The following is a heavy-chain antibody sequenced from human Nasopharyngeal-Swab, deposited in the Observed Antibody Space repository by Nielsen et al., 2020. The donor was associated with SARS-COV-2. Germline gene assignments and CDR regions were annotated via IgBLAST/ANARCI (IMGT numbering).Heavy chain of an antibody. CDR2: IYYSGST. Sequence: SETLSLTCTVSVGSISSYYWSWIRQPPGKGLEWIGYIYYSGSTNYNPSLKSRVTISVDTSKNQFSLKLSSVPAADTAVYYCARGPDAAGTYYYYYYMDVWGKGTTVTVSS. CDR1: VGSISSYY. D-gene: IGHD6-13*01. CDR3: ARGPDAAGTYYYYYYMDV. V-gene: IGHV4-59*01. J-gene: IGHJ6*03.